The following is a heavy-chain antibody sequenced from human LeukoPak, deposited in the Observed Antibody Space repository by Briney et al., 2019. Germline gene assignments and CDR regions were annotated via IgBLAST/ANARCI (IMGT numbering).Heavy chain of an antibody. CDR2: IIPIFGTA. V-gene: IGHV1-69*01. CDR1: GGTFSSYA. D-gene: IGHD3-10*01. CDR3: AREYYYGSGSYYTH. Sequence: SVKVSCKASGGTFSSYAISWVRQAPGRGLEWMGGIIPIFGTANYAQKFQGRVTITADESTSTAYMELSSLRSEDTAVYYCAREYYYGSGSYYTHWGQGTLVTVSS. J-gene: IGHJ4*02.